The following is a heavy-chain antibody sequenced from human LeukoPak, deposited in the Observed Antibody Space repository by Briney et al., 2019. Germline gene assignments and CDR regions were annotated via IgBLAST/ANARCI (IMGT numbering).Heavy chain of an antibody. CDR1: GDSISSTSHY. D-gene: IGHD3-3*01. V-gene: IGHV4-39*01. CDR2: IYFTGST. CDR3: ARGRGVYDFWSGYYRTRGNYFDY. J-gene: IGHJ4*02. Sequence: SETLSLTCTVSGDSISSTSHYWDWIRQPPGKGPEWIGNIYFTGSTSYCPSLKSRITISVDRSKNQFSLKLSSVTAADTAVYYCARGRGVYDFWSGYYRTRGNYFDYWGQGTLVTVSS.